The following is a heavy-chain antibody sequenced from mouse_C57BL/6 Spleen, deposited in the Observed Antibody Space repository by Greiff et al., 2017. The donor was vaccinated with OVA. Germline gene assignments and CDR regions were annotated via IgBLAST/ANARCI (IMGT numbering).Heavy chain of an antibody. CDR1: GFTFSDYG. D-gene: IGHD2-4*01. Sequence: EVMLVESGGGLVKPGGSLKLSCAASGFTFSDYGMHWVRQAPEKGLEWVAYISSGSSTIYYADTVKGRFTISRDNAKNTLFLQMTSLRSEDTAMYYCASYDYGSFAYWGQGTLVTVSA. V-gene: IGHV5-17*01. CDR3: ASYDYGSFAY. CDR2: ISSGSSTI. J-gene: IGHJ3*01.